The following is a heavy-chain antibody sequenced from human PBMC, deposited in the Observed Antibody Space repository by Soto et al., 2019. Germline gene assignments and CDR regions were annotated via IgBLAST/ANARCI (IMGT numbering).Heavy chain of an antibody. CDR3: ARDLYSSSWSRWSVMDV. CDR2: IIPIFGTA. J-gene: IGHJ6*02. V-gene: IGHV1-69*13. Sequence: SVKVSCKASGGTFSSYAISWVRQAPGQGLEWMGGIIPIFGTANYAQKFQGRVTITADESTSTAYMELSSLRSEDTAVYYCARDLYSSSWSRWSVMDVWGQGTTVTVSS. D-gene: IGHD6-13*01. CDR1: GGTFSSYA.